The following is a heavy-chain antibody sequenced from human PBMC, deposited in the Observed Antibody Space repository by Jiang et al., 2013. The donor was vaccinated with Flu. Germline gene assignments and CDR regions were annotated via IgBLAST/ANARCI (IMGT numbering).Heavy chain of an antibody. CDR2: ISSSSSYI. CDR3: ARDLAAAAGTGQVGRNYYYYYGMDV. D-gene: IGHD6-13*01. J-gene: IGHJ6*02. Sequence: VQLVESGGGLVKPGGSLRLSCAASGFTFSSYSMNWVRQAPGKGLEWVSSISSSSSYIYYADSVKGRFTISRDNAKNSLYLQMNSLRAEDTAVYYCARDLAAAAGTGQVGRNYYYYYGMDVWGQGTTVTVSS. CDR1: GFTFSSYS. V-gene: IGHV3-21*01.